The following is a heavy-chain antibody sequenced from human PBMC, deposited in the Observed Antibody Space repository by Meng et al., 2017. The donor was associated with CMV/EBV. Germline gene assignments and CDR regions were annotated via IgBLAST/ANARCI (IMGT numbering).Heavy chain of an antibody. CDR1: GGTFSSYT. V-gene: IGHV1-69*04. J-gene: IGHJ4*02. D-gene: IGHD4-23*01. Sequence: SAQVSCKASGGTFSSYTISWVRQAPGQGLEWMGRIIPILGIANYAQKFQGRVTITADKSTSTAYVELSSLRSEDTAVYYCARDNGGNSMSDYWGQGTLVTVSS. CDR3: ARDNGGNSMSDY. CDR2: IIPILGIA.